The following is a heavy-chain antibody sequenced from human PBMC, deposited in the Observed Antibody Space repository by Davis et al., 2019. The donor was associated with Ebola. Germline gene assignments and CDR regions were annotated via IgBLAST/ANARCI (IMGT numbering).Heavy chain of an antibody. CDR2: ISSGDKT. CDR3: ARGRTAAGDY. J-gene: IGHJ4*02. V-gene: IGHV3-53*01. Sequence: PGGSLRLSCAASGFTVSSDHMSWVRQAPGKGLEWVSLISSGDKTYYADSVKGRFTISRDNSKNTLYLQMNSLRAEDTAVYYCARGRTAAGDYWGQGTLVTVSS. D-gene: IGHD6-13*01. CDR1: GFTVSSDH.